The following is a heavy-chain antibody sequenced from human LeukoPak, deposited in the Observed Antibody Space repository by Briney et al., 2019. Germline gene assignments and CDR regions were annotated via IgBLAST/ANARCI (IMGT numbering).Heavy chain of an antibody. CDR3: ARGRYNWNDREYGLDV. D-gene: IGHD1-1*01. J-gene: IGHJ6*02. CDR1: GFTFSSYW. V-gene: IGHV3-74*03. Sequence: GGSLRLSCAVSGFTFSSYWMHWVRQAPGEGLVWVSRMNSDGSSTTYADSVKGRFTISRDNAKSTLYLQMNSLRAEDTAVYYCARGRYNWNDREYGLDVWGQGTTVTVSS. CDR2: MNSDGSST.